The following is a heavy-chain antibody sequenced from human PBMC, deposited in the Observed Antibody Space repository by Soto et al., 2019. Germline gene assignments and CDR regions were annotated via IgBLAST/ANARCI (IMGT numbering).Heavy chain of an antibody. V-gene: IGHV3-23*01. D-gene: IGHD2-15*01. J-gene: IGHJ4*02. Sequence: EMQLLESGGGLVQPGGSLRLSCAASGFTFSTYAMGWVRQAPGKGLEWVSGITGSGDGTYYADSVKGRFTLSRDNGKNTLDLQMNSLRAEDTAVYHCAKDRCSGGSCYFDYWGQGTLVTVSS. CDR2: ITGSGDGT. CDR1: GFTFSTYA. CDR3: AKDRCSGGSCYFDY.